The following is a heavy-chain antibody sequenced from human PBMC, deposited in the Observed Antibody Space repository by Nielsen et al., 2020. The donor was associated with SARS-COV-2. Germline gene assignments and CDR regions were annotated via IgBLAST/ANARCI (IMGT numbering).Heavy chain of an antibody. Sequence: ASVKVSCKASGYTFTGYYMHWVRQAPGQGLEWMGRINPNSGGTNYAQKFQGRVTMTRDTSIRTAYMEMSRLRSDDTAVYYCARETDYYDSSGYYLGYWGQGTLVTVSS. V-gene: IGHV1-2*06. CDR3: ARETDYYDSSGYYLGY. D-gene: IGHD3-22*01. CDR1: GYTFTGYY. CDR2: INPNSGGT. J-gene: IGHJ4*02.